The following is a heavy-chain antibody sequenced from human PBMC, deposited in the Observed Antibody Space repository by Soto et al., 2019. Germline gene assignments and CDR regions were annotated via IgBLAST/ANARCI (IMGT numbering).Heavy chain of an antibody. CDR2: IVVGSGNT. CDR1: GFTFTSSA. Sequence: SVKVSCKAPGFTFTSSAVQWVRQARGQRLEWIGWIVVGSGNTNYAQKFQERVTITRDMSTSTAYMELSSLRSEDTAVYYCAADTDYLTGTTDYYYGMDVWGQGTKVTVSS. V-gene: IGHV1-58*01. J-gene: IGHJ6*02. CDR3: AADTDYLTGTTDYYYGMDV. D-gene: IGHD1-7*01.